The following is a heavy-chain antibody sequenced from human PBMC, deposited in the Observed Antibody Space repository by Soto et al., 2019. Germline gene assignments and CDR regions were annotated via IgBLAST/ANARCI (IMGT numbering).Heavy chain of an antibody. V-gene: IGHV4-30-4*01. Sequence: QVQLQESGPRLVKPSQTLSLTCTVSGGSIISGDYYWSWIRQPPGKRLEWIGYIYSSGSTYYNPSLKSRVTISVDTSKNQFSLKLSSVTAADTAVYYCARDRYRTYYYYGMDVCGQGTTVTVAS. J-gene: IGHJ6*02. CDR2: IYSSGST. CDR3: ARDRYRTYYYYGMDV. D-gene: IGHD1-1*01. CDR1: GGSIISGDYY.